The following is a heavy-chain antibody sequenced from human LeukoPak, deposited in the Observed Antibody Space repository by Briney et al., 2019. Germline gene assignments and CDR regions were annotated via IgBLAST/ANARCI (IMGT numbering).Heavy chain of an antibody. CDR3: ARAYNWNAEGWFDP. Sequence: ASVKVSCRASGYTFTSYGISWVRQAPGQGLEWMGWISAYNGNTNYAQKLQGRATMTTDTSTSTAYMELRSLRSDDTAVYYCARAYNWNAEGWFDPWGQGTLVTVSS. CDR2: ISAYNGNT. J-gene: IGHJ5*02. CDR1: GYTFTSYG. D-gene: IGHD1-20*01. V-gene: IGHV1-18*01.